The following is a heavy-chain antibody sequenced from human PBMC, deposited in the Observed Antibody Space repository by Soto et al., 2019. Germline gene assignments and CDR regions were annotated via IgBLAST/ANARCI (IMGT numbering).Heavy chain of an antibody. V-gene: IGHV4-39*01. CDR2: IYYSGST. J-gene: IGHJ4*02. CDR1: SGSISRSSHY. CDR3: ARHGSGSHFDF. D-gene: IGHD3-10*01. Sequence: QLQLQESGPGLVKPSETLSLTCTVSSGSISRSSHYWGWIRQPPGKGLEWIGSIYYSGSTYYNPSLKSRLTISVDTSKNQFSLKLRSVTAADTAVYFCARHGSGSHFDFWGQGTLVTVSS.